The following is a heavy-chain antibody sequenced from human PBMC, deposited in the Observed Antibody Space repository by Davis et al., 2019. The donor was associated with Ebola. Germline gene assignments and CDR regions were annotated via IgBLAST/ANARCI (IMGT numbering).Heavy chain of an antibody. V-gene: IGHV4-39*07. Sequence: GSLRPSCTVSGGSIISSSYYWGWIRQPPGKGLEWIGSIYYSGSTYYNPSLKSRVTISVDTSKNQFSLNLGSVTAADTAVYYCARRFGSGSYKTFDPWGQGTLVIVSS. CDR2: IYYSGST. D-gene: IGHD3-10*01. CDR1: GGSIISSSYY. J-gene: IGHJ5*02. CDR3: ARRFGSGSYKTFDP.